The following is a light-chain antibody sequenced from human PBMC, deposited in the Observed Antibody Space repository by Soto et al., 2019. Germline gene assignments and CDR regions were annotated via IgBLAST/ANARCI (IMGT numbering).Light chain of an antibody. CDR2: TLS. CDR1: QSLFDTDDGNTY. Sequence: EIVMTQTPLTLPVTPGEPASISCRSSQSLFDTDDGNTYLDWYLQKPGQSPQLLMYTLSYRASGVPDRFSVRGSATDSTVGISPVEAEDVGVYYCMQRRDFPSTFGQGTKLEIK. J-gene: IGKJ2*01. CDR3: MQRRDFPST. V-gene: IGKV2-40*01.